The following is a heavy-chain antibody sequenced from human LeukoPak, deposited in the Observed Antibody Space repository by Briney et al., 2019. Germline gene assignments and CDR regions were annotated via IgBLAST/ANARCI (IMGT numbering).Heavy chain of an antibody. J-gene: IGHJ4*02. Sequence: GESLKISCKGSGYSFGSYWIGWVRQMSGKGLEWMGIIDPHDSDTRYSPSFQGQVTMTADQSISTAYLQWNSPKASDTAMYYCARVRSSSWYDFDYWGQGTLVTVSS. CDR3: ARVRSSSWYDFDY. V-gene: IGHV5-51*01. CDR1: GYSFGSYW. D-gene: IGHD6-13*01. CDR2: IDPHDSDT.